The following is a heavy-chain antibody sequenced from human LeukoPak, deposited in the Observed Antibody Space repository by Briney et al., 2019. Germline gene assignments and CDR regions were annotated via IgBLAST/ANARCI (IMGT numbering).Heavy chain of an antibody. CDR2: ISYDGSNK. CDR1: GFTFSSYA. J-gene: IGHJ3*02. V-gene: IGHV3-30-3*01. D-gene: IGHD3-22*01. Sequence: GRSLRLSCAASGFTFSSYAMHWVRQAPGKGLEWVAVISYDGSNKYYADSVKGRFTISRDNSKNTLYLQMNSLRAEDTAVYYCARDTDYYDSSGYYCGAFDIWGQGTMVTVSS. CDR3: ARDTDYYDSSGYYCGAFDI.